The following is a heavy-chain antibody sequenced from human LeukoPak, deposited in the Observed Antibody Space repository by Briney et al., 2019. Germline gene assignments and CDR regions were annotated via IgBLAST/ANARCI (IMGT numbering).Heavy chain of an antibody. Sequence: GASVKVSCKASGYTFTSYAMHWVRQAPGQRLEWMGWINAGNGNTKYSQKFQGRVTMTEDTSTDTAYMELSSLRSEDTAVYYCAGVVRGLFHNWFDPWGQGTLVTVSS. D-gene: IGHD3-10*01. CDR2: INAGNGNT. CDR1: GYTFTSYA. J-gene: IGHJ5*02. V-gene: IGHV1-3*01. CDR3: AGVVRGLFHNWFDP.